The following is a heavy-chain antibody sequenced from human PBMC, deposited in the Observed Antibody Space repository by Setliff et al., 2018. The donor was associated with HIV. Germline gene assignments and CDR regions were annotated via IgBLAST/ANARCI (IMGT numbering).Heavy chain of an antibody. D-gene: IGHD6-19*01. V-gene: IGHV4-34*01. CDR1: VESFSGFY. J-gene: IGHJ4*02. CDR2: INHSGGT. Sequence: SETLSLTCAVYVESFSGFYWSWIRQPPGKGLEWIGEINHSGGTHYNPSLRSRVTISVDTSKNHFSLKLSSVTAADTAVYYCARENAPLFVAGPGFFDYWGQGTLVTVSS. CDR3: ARENAPLFVAGPGFFDY.